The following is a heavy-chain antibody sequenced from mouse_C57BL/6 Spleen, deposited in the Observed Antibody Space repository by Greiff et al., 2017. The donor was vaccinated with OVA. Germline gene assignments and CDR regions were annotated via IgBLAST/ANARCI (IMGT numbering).Heavy chain of an antibody. D-gene: IGHD1-1*01. CDR2: IYPRDGST. CDR3: ARSGSSYDYAMDY. Sequence: QVHVKQSGPELVKPGASVKLSCKASGYTFTSYDINWVKQRPGQGLEWIGWIYPRDGSTKYNEKFKGKATLTVDTSSSTAYMELHSLISEDSAVYFCARSGSSYDYAMDYWGQGTSVTVSS. V-gene: IGHV1-85*01. J-gene: IGHJ4*01. CDR1: GYTFTSYD.